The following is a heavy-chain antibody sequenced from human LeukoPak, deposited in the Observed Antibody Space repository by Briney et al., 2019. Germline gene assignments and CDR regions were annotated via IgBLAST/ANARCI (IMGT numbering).Heavy chain of an antibody. CDR2: ISGSGGST. V-gene: IGHV3-23*01. D-gene: IGHD3-10*01. CDR3: AKGISLWFGEFVA. J-gene: IGHJ5*02. Sequence: PGGSLRLSCAASGFTFSSYTMSWVRQAPGKGLEWVSAISGSGGSTYYADSVQGRFTISRDNSKNTLYLQMNSLRAEDTAVYYCAKGISLWFGEFVAWGQGTLVTVSS. CDR1: GFTFSSYT.